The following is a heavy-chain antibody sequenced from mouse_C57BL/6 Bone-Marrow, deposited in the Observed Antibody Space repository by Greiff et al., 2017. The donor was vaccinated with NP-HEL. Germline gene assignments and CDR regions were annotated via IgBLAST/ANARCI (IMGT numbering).Heavy chain of an antibody. CDR1: GYSFTSYY. CDR3: ATFYYGKEGNYAMDD. V-gene: IGHV1-66*01. CDR2: IYPGSGNT. Sequence: QVQLKQSGPELVKPGASVKISCKASGYSFTSYYIHWVKQRPGQGLEWIGWIYPGSGNTKYNEKFKGKATLTADTSSSTAYMQLSSLTSEDSAVYYCATFYYGKEGNYAMDDWGQGTSVTVSS. J-gene: IGHJ4*01. D-gene: IGHD2-1*01.